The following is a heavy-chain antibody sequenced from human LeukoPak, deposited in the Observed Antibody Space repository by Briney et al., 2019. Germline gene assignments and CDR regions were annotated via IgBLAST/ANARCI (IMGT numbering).Heavy chain of an antibody. CDR3: ARGRNIMVRGAIGGETKYYYSYYMDV. J-gene: IGHJ6*03. D-gene: IGHD3-10*01. V-gene: IGHV4-38-2*02. CDR1: DYSISSGYF. CDR2: IYHSGST. Sequence: PSETLSLTCSVSDYSISSGYFWGWIRQPPGKGLEWIGSIYHSGSTYYNPSLKSRVTISVDTSKNQFSLKLSSVTAADTALYYCARGRNIMVRGAIGGETKYYYSYYMDVWGKGTTVTVSS.